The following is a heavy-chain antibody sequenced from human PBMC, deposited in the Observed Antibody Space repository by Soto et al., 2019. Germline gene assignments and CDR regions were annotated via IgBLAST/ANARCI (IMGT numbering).Heavy chain of an antibody. CDR2: IYYSGST. J-gene: IGHJ6*02. Sequence: PSETLSLTCTVSCGSISSGGYYWSWIRQHPGKGLEWIGYIYYSGSTYYNPSLKSRVTISVDTSKNQFSLKLSSVTAADTAVYYCARDRAHYYDSSGYEGYYYGMDVWGQGTTVTVSS. CDR3: ARDRAHYYDSSGYEGYYYGMDV. V-gene: IGHV4-31*03. D-gene: IGHD3-22*01. CDR1: CGSISSGGYY.